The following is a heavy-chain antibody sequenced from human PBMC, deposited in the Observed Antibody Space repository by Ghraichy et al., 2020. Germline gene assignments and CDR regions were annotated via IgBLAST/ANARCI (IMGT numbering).Heavy chain of an antibody. J-gene: IGHJ3*01. CDR2: ISGSGFST. CDR1: GLPLSNYA. Sequence: GGSLRLSCAASGLPLSNYAMSWVRQAPGKGLEWVAAISGSGFSTYYADSVKGRFTFSRDNSKNTLYLQMNSLRAEDTAVYYCAKGFASSWLDGFDVWGQGAMITVAS. D-gene: IGHD6-13*01. V-gene: IGHV3-23*01. CDR3: AKGFASSWLDGFDV.